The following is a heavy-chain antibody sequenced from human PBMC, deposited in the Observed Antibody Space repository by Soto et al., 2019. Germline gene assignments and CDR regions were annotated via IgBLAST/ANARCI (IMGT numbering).Heavy chain of an antibody. Sequence: EVQLLESGGGLVQPGGSLRLSCAASGFTFSSYAISWVRQAPGKGLEWVSAISGSGGSTYYADSVKGRFTISRDNSKNTLYLQMNSMGAEDTAVYYCAKRGRHYYYSSGYSIDYWGQGTLVTVSS. J-gene: IGHJ4*02. D-gene: IGHD3-22*01. CDR1: GFTFSSYA. CDR3: AKRGRHYYYSSGYSIDY. V-gene: IGHV3-23*01. CDR2: ISGSGGST.